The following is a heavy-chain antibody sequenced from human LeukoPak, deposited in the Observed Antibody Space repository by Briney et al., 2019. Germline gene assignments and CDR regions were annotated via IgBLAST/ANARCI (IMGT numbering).Heavy chain of an antibody. CDR1: GGSFSNYY. Sequence: SETLSLTCAVFGGSFSNYYLHWIRQPPGKGLEWIGEIDHSGNTKHNPSLKNRLTISVDTSKNQFSLNLSSVTATAVYYCVILIMGTTTTDYWGQGTLVTVSS. V-gene: IGHV4-34*01. CDR3: VILIMGTTTTDY. CDR2: IDHSGNT. D-gene: IGHD1-26*01. J-gene: IGHJ4*02.